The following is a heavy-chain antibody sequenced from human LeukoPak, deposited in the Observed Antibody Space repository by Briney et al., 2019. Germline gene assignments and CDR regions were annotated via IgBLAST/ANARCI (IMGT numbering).Heavy chain of an antibody. CDR2: IYYSGST. CDR1: GGSISSGGYY. J-gene: IGHJ4*02. CDR3: ARLHIAVAGTEYDY. D-gene: IGHD6-19*01. V-gene: IGHV4-31*03. Sequence: SETLSLTCTVSGGSISSGGYYWSWIRQHPGKGLEWIGYIYYSGSTYYNPSLKSRVTISVDTSKNQFSLKLNSVTAADTAVYYCARLHIAVAGTEYDYWGQGTLVTVSS.